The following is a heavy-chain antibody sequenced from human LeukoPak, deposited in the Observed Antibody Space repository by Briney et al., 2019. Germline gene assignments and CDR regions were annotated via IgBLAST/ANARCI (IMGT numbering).Heavy chain of an antibody. CDR3: ASGYGGGACQLGGVDM. V-gene: IGHV4-59*01. D-gene: IGHD2-21*02. CDR1: GGSISSYY. Sequence: PSETLSLTCTVSGGSISSYYWSWLRQPPGKGLEYIGYSHYSGATNYNPSLKSRVTISLDTSGNQFSLKLSSVTAADTAVYYCASGYGGGACQLGGVDMWGQGTMVTVSS. CDR2: SHYSGAT. J-gene: IGHJ3*02.